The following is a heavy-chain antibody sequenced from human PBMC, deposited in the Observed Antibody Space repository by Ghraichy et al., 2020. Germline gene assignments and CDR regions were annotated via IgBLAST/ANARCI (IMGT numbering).Heavy chain of an antibody. D-gene: IGHD2-15*01. V-gene: IGHV3-21*01. CDR3: ARDGGGCSGGSCYSDY. CDR2: ITGSDNYI. Sequence: GVLRLSCAASGFTFSSYSMNWVRQAPGKGLEWVSSITGSDNYIYYPDSVKGRFTISRDNAKNSLYLQMNSLRAEDTAVYYCARDGGGCSGGSCYSDYWGQGTLVTVSS. J-gene: IGHJ4*02. CDR1: GFTFSSYS.